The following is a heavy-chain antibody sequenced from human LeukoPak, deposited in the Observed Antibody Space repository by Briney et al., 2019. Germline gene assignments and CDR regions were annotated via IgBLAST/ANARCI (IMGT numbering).Heavy chain of an antibody. D-gene: IGHD6-19*01. CDR2: INPNSGGT. CDR3: ARDRGLVPRDY. J-gene: IGHJ4*02. CDR1: GYTFTGYY. Sequence: ASVKVSCKASGYTFTGYYMHWVRQAPGQGREWMGRINPNSGGTNYAQKFQGRVTMTRDTSISTAYMELSRLRFDDTAVYYCARDRGLVPRDYWGQGTLVTVSS. V-gene: IGHV1-2*06.